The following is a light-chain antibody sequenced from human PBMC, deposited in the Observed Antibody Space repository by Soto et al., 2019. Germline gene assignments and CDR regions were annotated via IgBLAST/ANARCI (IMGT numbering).Light chain of an antibody. CDR1: NSDIGAYNY. CDR2: EGV. Sequence: QSALTQPASVSGSPGQSITISCTGTNSDIGAYNYVSWYQHHPGKAPKVIIYEGVKRPSGVSARFSGSTSGVTASLTISGLQAEDEAEYYCCSYVGATTYVFGSGTKVTVL. V-gene: IGLV2-23*01. CDR3: CSYVGATTYV. J-gene: IGLJ1*01.